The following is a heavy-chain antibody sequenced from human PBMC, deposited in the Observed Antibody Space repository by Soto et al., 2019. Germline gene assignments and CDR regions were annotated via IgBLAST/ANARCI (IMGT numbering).Heavy chain of an antibody. Sequence: TSETLSLTCTVSGGSISSYYWSWIRQPPGKGLEWIGYIYYSGSTNYNPSLKSRVTISVDTSKNQFSLKLSSVTAADTAVYYCARASTYDFWSGPYHNYFDYWGQGTLVTVSS. V-gene: IGHV4-59*01. CDR1: GGSISSYY. D-gene: IGHD3-3*01. J-gene: IGHJ4*02. CDR2: IYYSGST. CDR3: ARASTYDFWSGPYHNYFDY.